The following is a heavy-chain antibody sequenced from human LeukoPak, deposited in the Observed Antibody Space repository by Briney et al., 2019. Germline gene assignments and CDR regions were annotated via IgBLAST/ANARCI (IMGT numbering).Heavy chain of an antibody. CDR3: ARDRLRTRNRIVGALDY. CDR1: GFTFSSYA. CDR2: ISYDGSNK. J-gene: IGHJ4*02. D-gene: IGHD1-26*01. Sequence: PGGSLRLSCAASGFTFSSYAMHWVRQAPGKGLEWVAVISYDGSNKYYADSVKGRFTISRDNSKNTLYLQMNSLRAEDTAVYYCARDRLRTRNRIVGALDYWGQGTLVTVSS. V-gene: IGHV3-30-3*01.